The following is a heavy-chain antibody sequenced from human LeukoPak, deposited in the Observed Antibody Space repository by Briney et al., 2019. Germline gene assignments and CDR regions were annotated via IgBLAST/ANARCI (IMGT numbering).Heavy chain of an antibody. D-gene: IGHD1-1*01. Sequence: KPSETLSLTCTVSGGSISSYYWSWIRQPPGKGLEWIGYIYYSGSTNYNPSLKSRVTISVDTSKNQFSLKLSSVTAADTAVYYCAYGPNWNYYYYYYMDVWGKGTTVTVSS. V-gene: IGHV4-59*08. CDR1: GGSISSYY. CDR3: AYGPNWNYYYYYYMDV. J-gene: IGHJ6*03. CDR2: IYYSGST.